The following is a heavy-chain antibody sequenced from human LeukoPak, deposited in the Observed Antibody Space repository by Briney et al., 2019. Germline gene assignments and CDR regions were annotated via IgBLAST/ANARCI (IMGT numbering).Heavy chain of an antibody. CDR2: FNPSDGRA. Sequence: ASVNVSCKASGYIFIDYYMHWVRQAPGQGLEWMGTFNPSDGRATYAQKFQGRITVTRDTSTSTVYMELSRLTSEDTAVYYCAREGGDGYKAGQYWGQGTLVTVSS. V-gene: IGHV1-46*01. J-gene: IGHJ4*02. CDR3: AREGGDGYKAGQY. D-gene: IGHD5-24*01. CDR1: GYIFIDYY.